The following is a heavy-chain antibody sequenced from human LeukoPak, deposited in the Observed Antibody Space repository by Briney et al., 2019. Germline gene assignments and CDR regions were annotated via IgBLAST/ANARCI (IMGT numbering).Heavy chain of an antibody. CDR3: AKGPQLGSGYHPDY. D-gene: IGHD3-22*01. J-gene: IGHJ4*02. Sequence: GGSLRLSCAASGFALSSAAMTWVRQATGKGLEWVSIITGGDDRTYYADSVKGRLTISRDYSRNTLHLQMNSLRVEDTAIYYCAKGPQLGSGYHPDYWGQGTLVTVSS. CDR2: ITGGDDRT. V-gene: IGHV3-23*01. CDR1: GFALSSAA.